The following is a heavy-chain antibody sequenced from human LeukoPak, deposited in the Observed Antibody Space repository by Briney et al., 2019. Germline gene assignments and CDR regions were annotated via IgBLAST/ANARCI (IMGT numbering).Heavy chain of an antibody. J-gene: IGHJ3*02. Sequence: GASVKVSCKASGYTFTGYYIHWVRQAPEQGLEWMGWINPNSGDTNYAQKFQGRVTMTRDTSISTAYMDLSRLRSDETAVYYCARVRVPAADAFDIWGQGTMVTVSS. CDR3: ARVRVPAADAFDI. D-gene: IGHD2-2*01. CDR2: INPNSGDT. CDR1: GYTFTGYY. V-gene: IGHV1-2*02.